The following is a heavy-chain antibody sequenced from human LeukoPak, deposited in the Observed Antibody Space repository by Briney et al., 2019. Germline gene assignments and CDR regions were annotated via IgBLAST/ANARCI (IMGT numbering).Heavy chain of an antibody. CDR2: ISGYNGDT. V-gene: IGHV1-18*01. CDR3: ATSTGGYSDLYFDY. Sequence: ASVKVSFKASGYTFTAYGISWVRQAPGQGLEWMGWISGYNGDTKYAQRFEGRVTMTTDTSTTTAFMDLRSLRSDDTAVYFCATSTGGYSDLYFDYWGQGTVVSVSS. J-gene: IGHJ4*02. CDR1: GYTFTAYG. D-gene: IGHD3-9*01.